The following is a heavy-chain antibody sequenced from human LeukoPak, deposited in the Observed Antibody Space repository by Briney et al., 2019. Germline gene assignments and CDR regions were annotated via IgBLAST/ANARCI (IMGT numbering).Heavy chain of an antibody. D-gene: IGHD3-16*01. Sequence: EESLKISCKGSGYSFTSYWIGWVRQMPGKGLEWMGIIYPGDSDTRYSPSFQGQVTISADKSISTAYLQWSSLTASNTALYCCTRLSSAVTAPLCCRGQGTLVTVSS. J-gene: IGHJ4*02. CDR3: TRLSSAVTAPLCC. CDR1: GYSFTSYW. CDR2: IYPGDSDT. V-gene: IGHV5-51*01.